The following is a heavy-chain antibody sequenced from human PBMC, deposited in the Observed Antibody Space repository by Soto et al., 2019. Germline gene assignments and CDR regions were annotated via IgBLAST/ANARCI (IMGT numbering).Heavy chain of an antibody. CDR3: ARHSCSSTSCYSTPYYYYYYGLEV. Sequence: SETLSLTCTVSGGSISSYYWSWIRQPPGKGLEWIGYIYYSGSTNYNPSLKSRVTISVDTSKNQFSLKLSSVTAADTAVYYCARHSCSSTSCYSTPYYYYYYGLEVWGQGTTVTVSS. CDR2: IYYSGST. V-gene: IGHV4-59*08. CDR1: GGSISSYY. J-gene: IGHJ6*02. D-gene: IGHD2-2*01.